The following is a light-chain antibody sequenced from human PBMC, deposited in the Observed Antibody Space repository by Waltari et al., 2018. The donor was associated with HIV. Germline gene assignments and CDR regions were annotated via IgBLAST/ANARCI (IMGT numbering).Light chain of an antibody. Sequence: QSALTQPPSASGSLGQSVTMPCTGTGSHLGGFDYVSGFQQHPGKVPKLIIYEVTQRPSGVPDRFSGSKAGNTASLTVSGLQADDEADYYCSSYESINNHVVFGGGTSLTVL. CDR3: SSYESINNHVV. CDR1: GSHLGGFDY. CDR2: EVT. V-gene: IGLV2-8*01. J-gene: IGLJ2*01.